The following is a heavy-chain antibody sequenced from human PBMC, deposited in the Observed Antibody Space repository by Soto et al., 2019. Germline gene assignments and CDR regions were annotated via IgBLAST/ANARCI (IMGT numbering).Heavy chain of an antibody. CDR3: ARDMGSYFDS. D-gene: IGHD3-10*01. CDR1: GYTFTSYG. Sequence: QVQLVQSGAEVKKPGASVKVSCKAPGYTFTSYGISWVRQAPGQGLEWMGWISAYNGNTNYAQKLQGRVTMTTDTSTSTGYMELRSLRADDTDVHYSARDMGSYFDSWRQGTLVTVSS. V-gene: IGHV1-18*01. CDR2: ISAYNGNT. J-gene: IGHJ4*02.